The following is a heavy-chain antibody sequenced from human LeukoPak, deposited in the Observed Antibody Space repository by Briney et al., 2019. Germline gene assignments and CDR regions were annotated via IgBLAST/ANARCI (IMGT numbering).Heavy chain of an antibody. CDR1: GGSISSSSYY. J-gene: IGHJ4*02. CDR3: ASGVGATPGDFDY. CDR2: VNHRGTT. D-gene: IGHD1-26*01. Sequence: PSETLSLTCTVSGGSISSSSYYWGWIRQPPGKGLEWIGDVNHRGTTNYNPSLKSRVTISVDTSKNQFSLNLSSVTAADTAVYYCASGVGATPGDFDYWGQGTLVTVSS. V-gene: IGHV4-39*07.